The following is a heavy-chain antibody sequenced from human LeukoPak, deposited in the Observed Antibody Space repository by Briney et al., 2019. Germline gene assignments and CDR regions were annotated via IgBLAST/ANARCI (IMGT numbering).Heavy chain of an antibody. D-gene: IGHD5-12*01. CDR3: ARDGYSGYVTPFTN. CDR1: GFTFSSYA. Sequence: GGSLRLSCAASGFTFSSYAMSWVRQAPGKGLEWVSAISGSGGSTYYADSVKGRFTISRDNSKNTLYLQMNSLRAEDTAVYYCARDGYSGYVTPFTNWGQGTLVTVSS. V-gene: IGHV3-23*01. CDR2: ISGSGGST. J-gene: IGHJ4*02.